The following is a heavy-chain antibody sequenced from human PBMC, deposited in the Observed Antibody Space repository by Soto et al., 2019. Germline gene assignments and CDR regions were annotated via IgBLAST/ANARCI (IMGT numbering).Heavy chain of an antibody. CDR2: IHHSGST. Sequence: QVQLQESGPGLVKPSGTLSLTCTVSGASISSTSSGDWWTWVRQPPGKGLEWIGEIHHSGSTNYNPSLKSRVIMSVEKSKNQFSLRLSSVTDADTAVYYCAKMVGATLVDYWGQGTLVTVSS. CDR3: AKMVGATLVDY. CDR1: GASISSTSSGDW. V-gene: IGHV4-4*02. J-gene: IGHJ4*02. D-gene: IGHD1-26*01.